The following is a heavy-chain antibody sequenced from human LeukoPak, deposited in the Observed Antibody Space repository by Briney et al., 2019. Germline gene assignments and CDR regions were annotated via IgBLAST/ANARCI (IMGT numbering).Heavy chain of an antibody. J-gene: IGHJ3*02. Sequence: SVKVSCKASGGTFTSYAISWVRQAPGQGLEWMGRIIPILGTANYAQKFQGRVTITTDESTSTAYMELSSLRSEDTAVYYCARAVDTAIPDAFDIWGQGTMVTVSS. CDR1: GGTFTSYA. CDR3: ARAVDTAIPDAFDI. D-gene: IGHD5-18*01. CDR2: IIPILGTA. V-gene: IGHV1-69*11.